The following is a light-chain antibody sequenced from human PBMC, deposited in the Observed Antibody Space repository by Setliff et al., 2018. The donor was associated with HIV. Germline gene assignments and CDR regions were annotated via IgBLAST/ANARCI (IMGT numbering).Light chain of an antibody. CDR3: CSYAGNSGYV. J-gene: IGLJ1*01. CDR2: EVT. Sequence: QSALTQPPSASGSPGQSVSISCTGTTSDIGNFDYVSWYQQHPGKAPKLIIYEVTKRPSGVPDRFSGSKSGNTASLTISGLQAEDEADYYCCSYAGNSGYVFGTGTKVTVL. CDR1: TSDIGNFDY. V-gene: IGLV2-8*01.